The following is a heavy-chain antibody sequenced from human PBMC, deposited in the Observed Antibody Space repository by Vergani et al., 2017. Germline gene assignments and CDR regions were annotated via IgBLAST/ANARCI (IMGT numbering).Heavy chain of an antibody. CDR2: IIPIFGTA. V-gene: IGHV1-69*12. D-gene: IGHD1-26*01. J-gene: IGHJ5*01. CDR1: GGTFSSYA. Sequence: QVQLVQSGAEVKKPGSSVKVSCKASGGTFSSYAISWVRQAPGQGLGWMGGIIPIFGTANYAQKFQGRVTITADESTSTAYMELRSLRSEDTAVYYCARALSGAGRGNNWFDSWGQGTLVTVSS. CDR3: ARALSGAGRGNNWFDS.